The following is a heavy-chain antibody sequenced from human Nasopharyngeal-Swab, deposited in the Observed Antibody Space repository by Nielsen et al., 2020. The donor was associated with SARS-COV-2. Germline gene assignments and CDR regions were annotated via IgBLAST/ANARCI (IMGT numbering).Heavy chain of an antibody. J-gene: IGHJ4*02. CDR3: VKGPPAVIHYFDY. Sequence: GGSLRLSCAASGFTFSTYDMSWVRQAPGKGLVWVSGISGSGESTHYADSVKGRFTISRDNSKNTLYLQMNSLRAEDTAVYYCVKGPPAVIHYFDYWGQGTLVTVSS. D-gene: IGHD2-21*01. V-gene: IGHV3-23*01. CDR2: ISGSGEST. CDR1: GFTFSTYD.